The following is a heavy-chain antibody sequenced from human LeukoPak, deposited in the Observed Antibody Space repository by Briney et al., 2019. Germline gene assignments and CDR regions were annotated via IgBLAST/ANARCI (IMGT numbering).Heavy chain of an antibody. CDR2: IKQDGSEK. Sequence: GGSLRLSCAASGFTFSSYWMSWVRQAPGKGLEWVANIKQDGSEKYYVDSVKGRFTISRDNAKNSLYLQMNSLRAEDTAVYYCARSSWGSWYYPFLMDVWGKGTTVTVSS. V-gene: IGHV3-7*01. CDR1: GFTFSSYW. D-gene: IGHD6-13*01. J-gene: IGHJ6*03. CDR3: ARSSWGSWYYPFLMDV.